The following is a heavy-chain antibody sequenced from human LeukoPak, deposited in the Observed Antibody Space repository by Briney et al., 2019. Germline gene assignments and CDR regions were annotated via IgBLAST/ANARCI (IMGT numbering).Heavy chain of an antibody. V-gene: IGHV1-2*02. D-gene: IGHD6-19*01. CDR2: INPNSGDT. CDR1: GGTFSNSA. J-gene: IGHJ3*02. CDR3: ARDLYSSGWTDAFDI. Sequence: ASVKVSCKASGGTFSNSALSWVRQAPGQGLEWMGWINPNSGDTNYSQKFQGRVSMTRDTSINTAYMELSRLTSDDTAVYYCARDLYSSGWTDAFDIWGQGTMVTVSS.